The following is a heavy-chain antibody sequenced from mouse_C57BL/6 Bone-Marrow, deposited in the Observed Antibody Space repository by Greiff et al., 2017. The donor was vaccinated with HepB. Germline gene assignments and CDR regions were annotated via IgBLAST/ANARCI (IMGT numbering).Heavy chain of an antibody. CDR2: INPNYGTT. V-gene: IGHV1-39*01. Sequence: EVQLQQSGPELVKPGASVKISCKASGYSFTDYNMNWVKQSNGKSLEWIGVINPNYGTTSYNQKFKGKSTLTVDKSSSTAYMQLSSLTSEDSAVYYCARRRGWLLLFDYWGQGTTLTVSS. D-gene: IGHD2-3*01. J-gene: IGHJ2*01. CDR1: GYSFTDYN. CDR3: ARRRGWLLLFDY.